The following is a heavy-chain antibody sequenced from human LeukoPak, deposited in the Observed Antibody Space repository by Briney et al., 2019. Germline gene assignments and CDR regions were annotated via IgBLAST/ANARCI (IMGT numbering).Heavy chain of an antibody. V-gene: IGHV3-7*01. CDR1: GFTFSNYW. Sequence: TGGSLRLSRAASGFTFSNYWMSWVRQAPGKGLEWVANMKEDGSEKNYVDSVKGRFIISRDNAQDSLFLQMNSLRAEDTAVYYCARDRGYSNFDYWGQGTLVTVSS. D-gene: IGHD4-11*01. J-gene: IGHJ4*02. CDR3: ARDRGYSNFDY. CDR2: MKEDGSEK.